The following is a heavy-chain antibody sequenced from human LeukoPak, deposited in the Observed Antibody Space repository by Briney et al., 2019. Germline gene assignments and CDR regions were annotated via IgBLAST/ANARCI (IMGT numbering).Heavy chain of an antibody. CDR2: ISGSGGTT. J-gene: IGHJ5*02. D-gene: IGHD5-24*01. CDR1: GFTFSDCV. CDR3: ARASDPWLQLT. Sequence: GGSLRLSCAASGFTFSDCVMSWVRQTPGKGLEWVSTISGSGGTTYYADSVKGRFTISRDNAQTSLYLQMNSLRAEDTAVYYCARASDPWLQLTWGQGTLVTVSS. V-gene: IGHV3-23*01.